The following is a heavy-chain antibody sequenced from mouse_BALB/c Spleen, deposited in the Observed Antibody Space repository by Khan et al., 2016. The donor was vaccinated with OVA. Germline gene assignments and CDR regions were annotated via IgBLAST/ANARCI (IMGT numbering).Heavy chain of an antibody. V-gene: IGHV9-3-1*01. Sequence: QIQLVQSGPELKKPGVTVKISCKASGYTFTTYGMNWVKQAPGKGLKWMGWINTYTGEPTYVDDFKGRFAFSLETSSSTAYLQLNNLKYEDTATYFCAREGYAGTMDYWGQGTSVTVSA. D-gene: IGHD2-14*01. J-gene: IGHJ4*01. CDR3: AREGYAGTMDY. CDR1: GYTFTTYG. CDR2: INTYTGEP.